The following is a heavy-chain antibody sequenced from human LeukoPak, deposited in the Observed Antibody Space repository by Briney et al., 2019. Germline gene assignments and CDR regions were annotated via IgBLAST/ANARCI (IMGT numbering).Heavy chain of an antibody. D-gene: IGHD3-22*01. V-gene: IGHV4-4*07. CDR3: ARDSGVVIGAFDI. CDR2: IHSSETT. J-gene: IGHJ3*02. Sequence: PSETLSLTCSVSGGSINSDFWTWIRQPAGKGLEWIGRIHSSETTIHSPSLKCRVTMSLDMAKKQFSLKVTSVTAADTAVYYCARDSGVVIGAFDIWGQGTMVTVSS. CDR1: GGSINSDF.